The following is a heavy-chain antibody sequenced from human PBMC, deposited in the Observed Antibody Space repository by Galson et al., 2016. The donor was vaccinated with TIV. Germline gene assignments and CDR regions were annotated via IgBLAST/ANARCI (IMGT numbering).Heavy chain of an antibody. J-gene: IGHJ2*01. D-gene: IGHD6-13*01. V-gene: IGHV1-69*13. Sequence: SVKVSCKASGGSFSNYAINWVRQAPGQGLEWMGGIIPIFRSPNYAQRFQGRVTITADASTSTAFAALSSLRSDDTAVYYCARPSDSSWYFDLWGRGTPVIVSS. CDR1: GGSFSNYA. CDR3: ARPSDSSWYFDL. CDR2: IIPIFRSP.